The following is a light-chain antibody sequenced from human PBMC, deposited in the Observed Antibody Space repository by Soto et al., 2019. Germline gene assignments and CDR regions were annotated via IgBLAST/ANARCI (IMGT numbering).Light chain of an antibody. CDR3: QQYNSYPYT. V-gene: IGKV1-5*01. J-gene: IGKJ2*01. Sequence: DIQMTQSPSTLSASVGDRVTITCRASQSISSWLAWYQQKPGKAPKLLIYDASSLESGGPSRFSGSGSGTAFTLTISSLQPDDFAPYYCQQYNSYPYTFGQGTKLEIK. CDR2: DAS. CDR1: QSISSW.